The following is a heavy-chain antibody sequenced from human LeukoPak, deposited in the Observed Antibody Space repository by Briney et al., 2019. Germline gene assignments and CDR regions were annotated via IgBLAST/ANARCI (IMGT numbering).Heavy chain of an antibody. CDR2: TSWNSDNI. V-gene: IGHV3-9*01. Sequence: PGRSLRLSCAASGFTFDDYAMHWVRQAPGKGLEWVSGTSWNSDNIGYADSRFTISRDNAKNSLYLQMNSLRAEDTALYYCAKDKYSSSRSSYFDYWGQGTLVTVSS. CDR3: AKDKYSSSRSSYFDY. D-gene: IGHD6-13*01. CDR1: GFTFDDYA. J-gene: IGHJ4*02.